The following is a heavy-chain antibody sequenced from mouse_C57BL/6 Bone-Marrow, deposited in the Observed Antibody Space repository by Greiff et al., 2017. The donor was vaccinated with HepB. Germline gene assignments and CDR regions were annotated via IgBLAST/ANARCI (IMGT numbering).Heavy chain of an antibody. V-gene: IGHV1-53*01. CDR2: INPSNGGT. CDR3: ARKMWDYEGFAY. CDR1: GYTFTSYW. D-gene: IGHD2-4*01. Sequence: QVHVKQPGTELVKPGASVKLSCKASGYTFTSYWMHWVKQRPGQGLEWIGNINPSNGGTNYNEKFKSKATLTVDKSSSTAYMQLSSLTSEDSAVYYCARKMWDYEGFAYWGQGTLVTVSA. J-gene: IGHJ3*01.